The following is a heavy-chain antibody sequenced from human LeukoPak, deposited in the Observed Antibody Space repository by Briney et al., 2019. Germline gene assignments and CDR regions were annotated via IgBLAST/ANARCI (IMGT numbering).Heavy chain of an antibody. Sequence: GGALRLSCAASGFTFGSNSMNWVRQAPGKGLEWVSYMSSCCSCRYYADSVKGRFTVSRDNAKKSLYLQMNSLRDEDTAVYFCAGSLAVSSVLGLDIWGQGTMVTVAS. CDR3: AGSLAVSSVLGLDI. J-gene: IGHJ3*02. CDR2: MSSCCSCR. CDR1: GFTFGSNS. D-gene: IGHD6-19*01. V-gene: IGHV3-48*02.